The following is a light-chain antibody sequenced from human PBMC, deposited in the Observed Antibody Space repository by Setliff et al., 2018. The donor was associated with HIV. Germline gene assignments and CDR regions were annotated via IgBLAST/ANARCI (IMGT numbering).Light chain of an antibody. V-gene: IGLV2-14*01. J-gene: IGLJ1*01. CDR2: EVS. Sequence: QSVLTQPASVSGSPGQSITISCTGTSSDIGSFNYVSWYQQYPGKVPKLMIYEVSNRPSGISTRFSGSKSANTASLTISGLQAEDEADYYCSSYISHSLFVFGPGTKVTVL. CDR1: SSDIGSFNY. CDR3: SSYISHSLFV.